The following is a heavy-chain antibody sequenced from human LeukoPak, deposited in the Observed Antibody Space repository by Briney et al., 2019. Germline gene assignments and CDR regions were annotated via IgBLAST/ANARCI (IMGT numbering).Heavy chain of an antibody. CDR3: ARDEIYIAAAGFY. CDR2: IYYSGST. D-gene: IGHD6-25*01. CDR1: GGSISSYY. V-gene: IGHV4-59*01. Sequence: SETLSLTCTVSGGSISSYYWSWIRQPPGKGLEWIGYIYYSGSTNYNPSLKSRVTISVDTSKNQFSLKLSSVTAADTAVYYCARDEIYIAAAGFYWGQGTLVTVSS. J-gene: IGHJ4*02.